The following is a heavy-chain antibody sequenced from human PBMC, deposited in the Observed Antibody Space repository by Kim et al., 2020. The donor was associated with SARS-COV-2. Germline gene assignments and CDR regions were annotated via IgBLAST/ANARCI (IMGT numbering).Heavy chain of an antibody. CDR1: GGSISSSSYY. V-gene: IGHV4-39*01. CDR3: ARLPGNSWFGESIDY. J-gene: IGHJ4*02. CDR2: IYYSGST. Sequence: SETLSLTCTVSGGSISSSSYYWGWIRQPPGKGLEWIGSIYYSGSTYYNPSLKRRVTISVDTSKNQFSLKLSSVTAADTAVYYCARLPGNSWFGESIDYWGQGTLVTVSS. D-gene: IGHD3-10*01.